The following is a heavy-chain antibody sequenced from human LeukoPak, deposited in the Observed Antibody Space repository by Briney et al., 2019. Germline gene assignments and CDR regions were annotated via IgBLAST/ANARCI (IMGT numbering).Heavy chain of an antibody. CDR2: IIPIFGTA. J-gene: IGHJ4*02. V-gene: IGHV1-69*05. D-gene: IGHD6-19*01. CDR1: GGTFSSYA. CDR3: ARASGYSSGWYDYFDY. Sequence: SVKVSCKASGGTFSSYAISWVRQAPGQGLEWMGRIIPIFGTANYAQKFQGRVTITTDESTSTAYMELSSLRSEDTAVYYCARASGYSSGWYDYFDYWGQGTLVTVPS.